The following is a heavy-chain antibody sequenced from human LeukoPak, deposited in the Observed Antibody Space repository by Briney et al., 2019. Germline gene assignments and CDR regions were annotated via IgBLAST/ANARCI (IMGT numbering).Heavy chain of an antibody. D-gene: IGHD3-10*01. J-gene: IGHJ4*02. CDR2: IYYSGST. CDR3: ARGGFGGLLYVLDY. V-gene: IGHV4-59*01. Sequence: PSETLSLTCTVSGGSISSYYWSWIRQPPGKGLEWIGYIYYSGSTNYNPSLKSRVTISVHTPKHQLPLKLSSVTAADTAVYYCARGGFGGLLYVLDYWGQGTLVTVSS. CDR1: GGSISSYY.